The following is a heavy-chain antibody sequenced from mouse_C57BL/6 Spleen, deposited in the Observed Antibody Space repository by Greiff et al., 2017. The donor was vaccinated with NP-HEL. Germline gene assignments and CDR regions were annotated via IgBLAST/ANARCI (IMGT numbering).Heavy chain of an antibody. D-gene: IGHD2-4*01. CDR3: ARMVYDYDEVYAMDY. Sequence: QVQLQQSGPGLVAPSQSLSITCTVSGFSLTSYAISWVRQPPGKGLEWLGVIWTGGGTNYNSALKSRLSISKDNSKSQVFLKMNSLQTDDTARYYCARMVYDYDEVYAMDYWGQGTSVTVSS. J-gene: IGHJ4*01. CDR1: GFSLTSYA. V-gene: IGHV2-9-1*01. CDR2: IWTGGGT.